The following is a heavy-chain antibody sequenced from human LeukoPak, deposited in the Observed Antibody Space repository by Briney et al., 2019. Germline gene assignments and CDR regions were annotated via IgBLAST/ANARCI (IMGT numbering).Heavy chain of an antibody. CDR2: ISYDGSNK. CDR1: GFTFSSYG. J-gene: IGHJ3*01. V-gene: IGHV3-30*03. CDR3: ARDLSSSWSPGV. D-gene: IGHD6-13*01. Sequence: PGRSLRLSCAASGFTFSSYGMHWVRQAPGKGLEWVAVISYDGSNKYYADSVKGRFTISRDNSKNTLYLQMNSLRIEDTAMYYCARDLSSSWSPGVWGQGTMVSVSS.